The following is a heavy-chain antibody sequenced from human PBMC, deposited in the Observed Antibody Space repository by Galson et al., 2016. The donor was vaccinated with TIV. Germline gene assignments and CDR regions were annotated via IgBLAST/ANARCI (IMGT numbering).Heavy chain of an antibody. J-gene: IGHJ5*02. CDR2: FDPEVSKT. Sequence: SVKVSCKVSGNSLNDLVIHWVRQAPGKGLEWMGGFDPEVSKTVYAQMLQGRVTMAADTSRNTAFLELSSLSFEDTAVYYCGSVAWFPGLSLDTWGQGTLVIVSS. V-gene: IGHV1-24*01. CDR3: GSVAWFPGLSLDT. CDR1: GNSLNDLV. D-gene: IGHD2/OR15-2a*01.